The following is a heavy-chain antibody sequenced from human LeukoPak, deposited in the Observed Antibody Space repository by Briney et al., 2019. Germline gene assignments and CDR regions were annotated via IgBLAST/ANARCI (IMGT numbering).Heavy chain of an antibody. V-gene: IGHV3-53*05. CDR2: IYSGGST. CDR3: AKTSLSDPSGHYYYMDV. J-gene: IGHJ6*03. Sequence: GGSLRLSCAASGFTVSSNYMSWVRQAPGKGLEWVSVIYSGGSTSYAVSVKARFTISRDNSQNTVSLQLNNLRIEDTALYYCAKTSLSDPSGHYYYMDVWGKGTTVTVSS. CDR1: GFTVSSNY. D-gene: IGHD3-3*01.